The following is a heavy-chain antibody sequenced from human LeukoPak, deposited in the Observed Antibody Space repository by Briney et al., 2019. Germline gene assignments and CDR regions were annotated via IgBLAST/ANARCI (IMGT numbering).Heavy chain of an antibody. Sequence: SETLSLTCAVSGYSISSGYYWGWIRQPPGKGLEWIGSIYHSGSTYYNPSLKSRVTISVDTSKNQFSLKLSSVTAADTAVYYCARRPSTYYFDYWGQGTLVTVSS. CDR3: ARRPSTYYFDY. V-gene: IGHV4-38-2*01. CDR1: GYSISSGYY. CDR2: IYHSGST. J-gene: IGHJ4*02.